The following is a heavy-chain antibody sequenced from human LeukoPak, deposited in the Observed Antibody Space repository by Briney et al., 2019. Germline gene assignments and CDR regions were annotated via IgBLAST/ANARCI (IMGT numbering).Heavy chain of an antibody. D-gene: IGHD2-2*01. Sequence: PSETLSLTCSVSGGSISYYYWSWIRQPAGKGLEWIGRIYSSGSTSYNPSLQSRVTISVDKSKNQFSLNLSSVTAADTAVYFCARDKEYQLLTNWFDPWGQGTLVTVFS. V-gene: IGHV4-4*07. J-gene: IGHJ5*02. CDR2: IYSSGST. CDR1: GGSISYYY. CDR3: ARDKEYQLLTNWFDP.